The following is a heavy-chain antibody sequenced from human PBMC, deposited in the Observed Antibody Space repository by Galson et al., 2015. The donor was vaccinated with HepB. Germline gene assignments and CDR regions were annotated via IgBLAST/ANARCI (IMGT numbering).Heavy chain of an antibody. Sequence: SLRLSCAASGFTFSSYAMHWVRQAPGKGLEWVAVISYDGSNKCYADSVKGRFTISRDNSKNTLYLQMNSLRAEDTAVYYCARATPGVGATPFDYWGQGTLVTVSS. CDR1: GFTFSSYA. D-gene: IGHD1-26*01. V-gene: IGHV3-30*04. CDR2: ISYDGSNK. CDR3: ARATPGVGATPFDY. J-gene: IGHJ4*02.